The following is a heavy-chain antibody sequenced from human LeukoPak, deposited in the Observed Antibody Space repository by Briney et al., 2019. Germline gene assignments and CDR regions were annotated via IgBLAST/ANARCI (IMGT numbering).Heavy chain of an antibody. CDR2: IIPILGIA. J-gene: IGHJ2*01. Sequence: GASVKVSRKASGGTFSSYAISWVRQAPGQGLEWMGRIIPILGIANYAQKFQGRVTITADKSTSTAYMELSSLRSEDTAVYYCAIAVAGRSNLWYFDLWGRGTLVTVSS. D-gene: IGHD6-19*01. CDR3: AIAVAGRSNLWYFDL. V-gene: IGHV1-69*04. CDR1: GGTFSSYA.